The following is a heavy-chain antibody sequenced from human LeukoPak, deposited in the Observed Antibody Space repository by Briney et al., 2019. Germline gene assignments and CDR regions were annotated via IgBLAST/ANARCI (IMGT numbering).Heavy chain of an antibody. V-gene: IGHV4-39*01. CDR3: ARQTPTTDNWFDP. CDR2: IYYSGST. CDR1: SGSISSSSYY. Sequence: SETLSLTCTVSSGSISSSSYYWGWIRQPPGKGLEWIGSIYYSGSTYYNPSLKSRVTISVDTSKNQFSLKLSSVTAADTAVYYCARQTPTTDNWFDPWGQGTLVTVSS. D-gene: IGHD4-17*01. J-gene: IGHJ5*02.